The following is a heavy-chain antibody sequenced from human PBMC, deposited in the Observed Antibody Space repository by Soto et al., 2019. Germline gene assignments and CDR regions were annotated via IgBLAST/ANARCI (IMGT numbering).Heavy chain of an antibody. Sequence: GGSLRLSCAASGFTFSSYSMNWVRQAPGKGLEWVSYTSSSSSTIYYADSVKGRFTISRDNAKNSLYLQMNSLRDEDTAVYYCARDSANVLRFLEGYYYYGMDVWGQGTTVTVSS. CDR1: GFTFSSYS. D-gene: IGHD3-3*01. CDR2: TSSSSSTI. V-gene: IGHV3-48*02. J-gene: IGHJ6*02. CDR3: ARDSANVLRFLEGYYYYGMDV.